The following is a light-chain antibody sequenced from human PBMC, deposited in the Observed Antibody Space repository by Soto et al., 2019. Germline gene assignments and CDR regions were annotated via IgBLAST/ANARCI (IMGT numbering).Light chain of an antibody. V-gene: IGKV1-39*01. Sequence: DIQMTQSPSSLSASVGDRVTITCRTSQSISTYLNWYQQKPGEAPKLLIYAASSLQGGVPSKFSGSGSGTDFALTISSRQPEDFATYYCQQSHSTPITFGHGTRLDIK. CDR3: QQSHSTPIT. J-gene: IGKJ5*01. CDR2: AAS. CDR1: QSISTY.